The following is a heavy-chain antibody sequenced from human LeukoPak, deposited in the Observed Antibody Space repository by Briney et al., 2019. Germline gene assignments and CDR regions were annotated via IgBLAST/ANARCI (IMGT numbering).Heavy chain of an antibody. D-gene: IGHD6-13*01. CDR3: ARDKGSAAGTLDY. CDR2: INPNRGGT. J-gene: IGHJ4*02. Sequence: ASVKVSCKASGYTFTGYYMHWVQQAPGQGLEWMGWINPNRGGTNYAQRFQGRVTMTRDTSISTAYMELSRLRSDDTAVYYCARDKGSAAGTLDYWGQGTLVTVSS. CDR1: GYTFTGYY. V-gene: IGHV1-2*02.